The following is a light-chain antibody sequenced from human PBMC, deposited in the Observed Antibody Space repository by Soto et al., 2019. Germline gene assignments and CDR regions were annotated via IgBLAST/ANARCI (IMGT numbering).Light chain of an antibody. Sequence: QAVVTQPPSVSGAPGQRVTISCTGSSSNIGADYDVNWYQQFPGTAPKLLIYGNDNRPSGVPDRFSGSKSDTSASLAVTGLQAEDEADYYCQSYDSGLSAVLFGGGTKLT. CDR2: GND. V-gene: IGLV1-40*01. J-gene: IGLJ2*01. CDR3: QSYDSGLSAVL. CDR1: SSNIGADYD.